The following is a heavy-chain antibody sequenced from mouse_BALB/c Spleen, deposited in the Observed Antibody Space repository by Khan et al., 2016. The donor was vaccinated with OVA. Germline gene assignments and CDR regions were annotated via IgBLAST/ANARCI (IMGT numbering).Heavy chain of an antibody. CDR3: ARKNYYGYAMDY. CDR1: GYSITSGYA. D-gene: IGHD1-1*01. Sequence: EVQLLESGPGLVKPSQSLSLTCTVTGYSITSGYAWNWIRQFPGNKLEWMGYISYSGSTSYNPSLRSRISITRDTSKNQFFLQLNSVTTEDTATYYWARKNYYGYAMDYWGQGTSVTVSS. V-gene: IGHV3-2*02. J-gene: IGHJ4*01. CDR2: ISYSGST.